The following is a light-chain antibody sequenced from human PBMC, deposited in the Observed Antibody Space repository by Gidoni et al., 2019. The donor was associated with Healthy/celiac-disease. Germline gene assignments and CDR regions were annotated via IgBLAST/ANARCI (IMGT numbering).Light chain of an antibody. Sequence: QPALTQPASASGSPGQSITISCTGTSSDVWSYNLVSWYQQHTGKAPKLMIYEGSKRPSGVSNRFSGSKSGNTASLTISGLQAEDEGDYYCCSYAGSSALVFGGGTKLTVL. J-gene: IGLJ2*01. CDR3: CSYAGSSALV. CDR1: SSDVWSYNL. V-gene: IGLV2-23*01. CDR2: EGS.